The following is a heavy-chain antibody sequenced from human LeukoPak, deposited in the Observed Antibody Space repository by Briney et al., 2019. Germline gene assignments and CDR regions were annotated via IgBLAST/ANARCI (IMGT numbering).Heavy chain of an antibody. Sequence: GGSLRLSCATTGFTIRRSYMSWVRQAAGKGLEWVSVIYSGGDTIHADSVKGRFSISRDSSNVYLQMNSLRPEDTAVYCCVRAGHHSGSTDELFLPFDYWGQGTRVTVSS. CDR1: GFTIRRSY. V-gene: IGHV3-53*01. D-gene: IGHD3-10*01. CDR3: VRAGHHSGSTDELFLPFDY. CDR2: IYSGGDT. J-gene: IGHJ4*02.